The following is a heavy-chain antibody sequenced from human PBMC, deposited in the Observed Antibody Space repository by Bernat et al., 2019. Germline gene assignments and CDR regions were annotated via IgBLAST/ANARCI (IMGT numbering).Heavy chain of an antibody. V-gene: IGHV3-7*01. Sequence: EVQLVESGGGLVQPGGSLRLSCAASGFTFGSYWMGWVRQAPGKGLEWVANIKGDGSEIYYVDSVRGRFTISRDNAKNSLYLQMNSLRVEDTAVYYCARWLKGGGDCCGLDYWGQGTQVTVSS. D-gene: IGHD2-21*02. CDR3: ARWLKGGGDCCGLDY. J-gene: IGHJ4*02. CDR2: IKGDGSEI. CDR1: GFTFGSYW.